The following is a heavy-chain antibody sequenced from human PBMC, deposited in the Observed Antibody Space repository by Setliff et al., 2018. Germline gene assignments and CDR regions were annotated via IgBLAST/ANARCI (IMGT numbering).Heavy chain of an antibody. CDR1: NGSISSGNYF. J-gene: IGHJ6*03. CDR2: IFYTGST. D-gene: IGHD6-13*01. V-gene: IGHV4-39*01. Sequence: SETLSLTCTVSNGSISSGNYFWGWIRQPPGKGLEWMGSIFYTGSTYYSPSLKSRVTMSIDTSKNQFSLNLNSVTAADTAVYYCARQPYSTTYYYYYYYMDVWGQGTPVTVSS. CDR3: ARQPYSTTYYYYYYYMDV.